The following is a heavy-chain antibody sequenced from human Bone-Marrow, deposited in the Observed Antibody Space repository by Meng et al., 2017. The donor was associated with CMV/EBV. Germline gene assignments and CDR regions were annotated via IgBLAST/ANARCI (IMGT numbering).Heavy chain of an antibody. CDR3: AREAGVELQH. J-gene: IGHJ1*01. D-gene: IGHD1-1*01. CDR2: IYPGDSES. Sequence: GESLKISCTGSGYDFTTYWIGWVRQMPGKGLEWMGTIYPGDSESRYSPSFQGQVIISVDKSTSTAYLQWSSLKASDTAMYYCAREAGVELQHWGQGTLVTVSS. V-gene: IGHV5-51*01. CDR1: GYDFTTYW.